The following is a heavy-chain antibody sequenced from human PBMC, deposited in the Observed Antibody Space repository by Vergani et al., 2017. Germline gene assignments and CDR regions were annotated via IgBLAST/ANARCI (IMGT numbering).Heavy chain of an antibody. Sequence: QVQLVQSGAEVKKPGASVKVSCKASGYTFTSYGISWVRQAPGQGLEWMGWISAYNGNTNYAQKLQGRVTITADNSTSTAYMELSSLRSEDAAVYYCARVDSSGWYREYYYYGMDVWGQGTTVTVSS. CDR1: GYTFTSYG. J-gene: IGHJ6*02. CDR2: ISAYNGNT. D-gene: IGHD6-19*01. V-gene: IGHV1-18*01. CDR3: ARVDSSGWYREYYYYGMDV.